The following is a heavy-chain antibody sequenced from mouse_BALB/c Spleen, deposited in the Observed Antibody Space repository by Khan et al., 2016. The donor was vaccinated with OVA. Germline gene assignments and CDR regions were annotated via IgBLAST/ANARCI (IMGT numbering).Heavy chain of an antibody. CDR1: GFNIKDTY. CDR3: ASGGLRGIFAMDY. Sequence: VRLQQSGAELVKPGASVKLSCTASGFNIKDTYMHWVKQRPEQGLEWIGRIDPANGNTKYDPKFQGKATITADTSSNTAYLQLNSLTSEDTAVFYCASGGLRGIFAMDYWGQGTSVTVSS. D-gene: IGHD2-4*01. V-gene: IGHV14-3*02. CDR2: IDPANGNT. J-gene: IGHJ4*01.